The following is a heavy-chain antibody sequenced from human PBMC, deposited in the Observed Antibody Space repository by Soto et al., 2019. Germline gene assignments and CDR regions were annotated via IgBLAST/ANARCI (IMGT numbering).Heavy chain of an antibody. CDR1: GFTFSSYD. CDR2: ISYDGSNK. CDR3: ARDSYSSGWYLHYYYGMDV. D-gene: IGHD6-19*01. Sequence: QVQLVESGGGVVQPGRSLRLSCAASGFTFSSYDMHWVRQAPGKGLEWVAVISYDGSNKYYADSVKGRFTISRDNSKNTLYLQMNSLRAEDTAVYYCARDSYSSGWYLHYYYGMDVWGQGTTVTVSS. J-gene: IGHJ6*02. V-gene: IGHV3-30-3*01.